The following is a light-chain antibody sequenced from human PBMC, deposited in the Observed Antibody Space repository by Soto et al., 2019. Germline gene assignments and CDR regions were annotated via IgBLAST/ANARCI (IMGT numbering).Light chain of an antibody. CDR2: EVS. V-gene: IGLV2-14*03. Sequence: QCALNQPASVSGSAGQSITISCTGTSSDVGAYDYVSWYQQHPDKAPKLMIYEVSHRPSGVSNRFYGSKSVNTATLTISGLQAEDEADYYCSSYTSSSTRVFGTGTKVTVL. CDR1: SSDVGAYDY. CDR3: SSYTSSSTRV. J-gene: IGLJ1*01.